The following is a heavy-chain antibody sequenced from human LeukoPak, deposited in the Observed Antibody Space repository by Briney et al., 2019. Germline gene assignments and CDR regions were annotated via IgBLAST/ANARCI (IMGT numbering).Heavy chain of an antibody. V-gene: IGHV4-59*01. CDR2: ICYSGST. CDR3: ARFSSSWADGGTDAFDI. Sequence: SETLSLTCTVSGGSISSYYWSWIRQPPGKGLEWIGYICYSGSTNYNPSLKSRVTISVDTSKNQFSLKLSSVTAADTAVYYCARFSSSWADGGTDAFDIWGQGTMVTVSS. CDR1: GGSISSYY. D-gene: IGHD6-13*01. J-gene: IGHJ3*02.